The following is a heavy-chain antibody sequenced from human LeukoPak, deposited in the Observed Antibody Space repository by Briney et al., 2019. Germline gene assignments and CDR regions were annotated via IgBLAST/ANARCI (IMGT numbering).Heavy chain of an antibody. J-gene: IGHJ4*02. D-gene: IGHD1-26*01. Sequence: GGSLRLSCAASGFTFSSHGMSWVRQAPGKGLEWVSTISGSGDYTYYADSVKGRFTISRDNAKNSLYLQMNSLRAEDTAVYYCAKDQWELANYFDLWGQGTLVTVSS. CDR2: ISGSGDYT. CDR3: AKDQWELANYFDL. V-gene: IGHV3-23*01. CDR1: GFTFSSHG.